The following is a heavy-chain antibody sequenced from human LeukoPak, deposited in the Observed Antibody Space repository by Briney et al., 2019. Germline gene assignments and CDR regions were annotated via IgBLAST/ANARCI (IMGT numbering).Heavy chain of an antibody. CDR3: AKDIGPQLAEFDY. CDR1: GYTFTSYD. D-gene: IGHD6-13*01. CDR2: MNPNSGNT. Sequence: ASVKVSCKASGYTFTSYDINWVRQATGQGLEWMGWMNPNSGNTGYAQKFQGRVTMTRNTSISTAYMELSSLRAEDTALYYCAKDIGPQLAEFDYWGQGTLVTDSS. V-gene: IGHV1-8*01. J-gene: IGHJ4*02.